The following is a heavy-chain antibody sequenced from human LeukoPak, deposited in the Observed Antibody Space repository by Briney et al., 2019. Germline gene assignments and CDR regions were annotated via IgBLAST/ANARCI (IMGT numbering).Heavy chain of an antibody. J-gene: IGHJ6*02. Sequence: PSETLSLTCTVSGGSISSSSYYWGWIRQPPGKGLEWIGSIYYSGSTYYNPSLKSRVTISVDTSKSQFSLKLSSVTAADTAVYYCARQYSSSWYGYYYYYGMDVWGQGTTVTVSS. CDR1: GGSISSSSYY. CDR2: IYYSGST. V-gene: IGHV4-39*01. CDR3: ARQYSSSWYGYYYYYGMDV. D-gene: IGHD6-13*01.